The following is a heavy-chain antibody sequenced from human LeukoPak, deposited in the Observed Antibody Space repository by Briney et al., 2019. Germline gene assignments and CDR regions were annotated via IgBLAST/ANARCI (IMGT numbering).Heavy chain of an antibody. CDR1: GYTFTSYG. D-gene: IGHD1/OR15-1a*01. J-gene: IGHJ4*02. V-gene: IGHV1-18*01. Sequence: LGASVKVSCKASGYTFTSYGISWVRQAPGQGLEWMGWISAYNGNTNYAQKLQGRVTMTTDTSTSTAYMELRSLRSDDTALYYCARSNNVFFAGDHWGQGTLVTVSS. CDR2: ISAYNGNT. CDR3: ARSNNVFFAGDH.